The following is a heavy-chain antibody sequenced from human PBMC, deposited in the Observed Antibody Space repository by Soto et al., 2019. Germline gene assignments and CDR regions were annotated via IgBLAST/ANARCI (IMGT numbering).Heavy chain of an antibody. CDR2: ISAYNGNT. Sequence: QVQLVQSGAEVKKPGASVKVSCKASGYTFTSYGISWVRQAPGQGLEWMGWISAYNGNTNYAQKLQGRVTMTTDTSTSTAYMELRSLRSDDTAVYYCARDQGLEITSGGVIVFDYWGQGTLVTVSS. CDR3: ARDQGLEITSGGVIVFDY. J-gene: IGHJ4*02. CDR1: GYTFTSYG. V-gene: IGHV1-18*01. D-gene: IGHD3-16*02.